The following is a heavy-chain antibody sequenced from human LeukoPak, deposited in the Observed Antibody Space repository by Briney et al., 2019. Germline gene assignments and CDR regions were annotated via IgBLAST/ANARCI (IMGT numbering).Heavy chain of an antibody. V-gene: IGHV5-51*01. J-gene: IGHJ4*02. CDR3: ARPAAGLGGFDY. CDR1: GYSFTAYW. CDR2: IYPGDSAT. Sequence: GESLKISCRGSGYSFTAYWVAWVRQMRGKGLEWIATIYPGDSATTYSPSFQGHVTISADKSITTAYLQWSSLKAADTAMYYCARPAAGLGGFDYWGQGTLVTVSS. D-gene: IGHD3-16*01.